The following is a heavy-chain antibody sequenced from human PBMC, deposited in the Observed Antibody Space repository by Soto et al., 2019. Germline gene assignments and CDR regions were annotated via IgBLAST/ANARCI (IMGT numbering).Heavy chain of an antibody. D-gene: IGHD2-15*01. CDR3: DV. V-gene: IGHV3-23*01. Sequence: PGGSLRLSCAASGFTFSSYAMSWVRQAPGKGLEWVSGISGSGDSAYYADSLKLSSVTAADTAVYYCARRVRGGGSFYYYYYYMDVWGKGTTVTVSS. CDR1: GFTFSSYA. CDR2: ISGSGDSA. J-gene: IGHJ6*03.